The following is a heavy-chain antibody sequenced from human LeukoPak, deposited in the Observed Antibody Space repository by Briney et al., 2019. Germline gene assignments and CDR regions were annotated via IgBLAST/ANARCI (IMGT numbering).Heavy chain of an antibody. J-gene: IGHJ5*02. V-gene: IGHV3-7*01. CDR3: AREEMTRLWDNWNYVGDVSILDP. CDR1: GFTFSSYW. Sequence: GGSLRLSCAASGFTFSSYWMHWVRQAPGKGLEWVANIKQDGSEKYYVDSVKGRFTISRDNAKNSLYLQMNSLRAEDTAVYYCAREEMTRLWDNWNYVGDVSILDPWGQGTLVTVSS. CDR2: IKQDGSEK. D-gene: IGHD1-7*01.